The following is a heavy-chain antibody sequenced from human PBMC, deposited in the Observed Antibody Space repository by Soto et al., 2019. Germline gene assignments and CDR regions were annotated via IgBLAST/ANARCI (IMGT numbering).Heavy chain of an antibody. V-gene: IGHV3-9*01. Sequence: EVQLVESGGGLVQPGRSLRLSCAASGFTFDDYAMHWVRQAPGKGLEWVSGISWNSGSIGYADSVKGRFTISRDNAKNSLYLQMNSLRAEDTALYYCAKGRTYYYDSSGYHNWFDPWGQGTLVTVSS. D-gene: IGHD3-22*01. CDR2: ISWNSGSI. CDR3: AKGRTYYYDSSGYHNWFDP. J-gene: IGHJ5*02. CDR1: GFTFDDYA.